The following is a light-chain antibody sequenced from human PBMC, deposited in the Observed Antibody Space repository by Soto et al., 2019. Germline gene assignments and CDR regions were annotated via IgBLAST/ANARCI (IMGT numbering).Light chain of an antibody. Sequence: EIVLTQSPATLSLSPGERACRASQTVPKYLAWYQQKPGQAPRLVIYDIFNRATGIPARFSGSGSGTDFNLTISSLEPEDVAVYYCHQRNSWPRSTFGQGTKLQIK. CDR3: HQRNSWPRST. J-gene: IGKJ2*02. V-gene: IGKV3-11*01. CDR1: QTVPKY. CDR2: DIF.